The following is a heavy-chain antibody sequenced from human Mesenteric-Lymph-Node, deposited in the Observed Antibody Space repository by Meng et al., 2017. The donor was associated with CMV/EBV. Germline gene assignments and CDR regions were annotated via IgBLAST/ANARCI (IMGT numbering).Heavy chain of an antibody. Sequence: GESLKISCKSSGYTFTNFWIGWVRQMPGEGLEWMGVIYPTDSDTRYSPSFQGQVTLSADKSINTAYLQWSSLRASDTAMYYCARSTGMSSSSPNWFDSWGQGTLVTVSS. CDR3: ARSTGMSSSSPNWFDS. V-gene: IGHV5-51*01. CDR2: IYPTDSDT. J-gene: IGHJ5*01. D-gene: IGHD6-6*01. CDR1: GYTFTNFW.